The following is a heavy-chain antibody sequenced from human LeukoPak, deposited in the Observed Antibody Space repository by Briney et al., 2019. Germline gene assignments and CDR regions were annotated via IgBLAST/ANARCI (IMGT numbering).Heavy chain of an antibody. CDR2: MNPNSGDT. CDR1: GYTFTSYD. Sequence: ASVKVSCKASGYTFTSYDINWVRQATGQGREWMGWMNPNSGDTGYAQKFQGRVTITRNTSISTAYMELSSLRSEDTALYYCAREGYGDYASAFDIWGQGTMVTVSS. D-gene: IGHD4-17*01. CDR3: AREGYGDYASAFDI. J-gene: IGHJ3*02. V-gene: IGHV1-8*03.